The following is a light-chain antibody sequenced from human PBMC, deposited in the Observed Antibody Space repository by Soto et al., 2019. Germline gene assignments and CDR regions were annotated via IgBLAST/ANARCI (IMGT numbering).Light chain of an antibody. CDR2: DAS. Sequence: DILMTQSPSSLSASVGDRVTITFWASQSISSYLNWYQHKPGQAPKLLIYDASNLETGVPSRFSGSGSGTDFTFTISSLQPEDIATYYCQQYSHLITFGQGTRLEI. V-gene: IGKV1-33*01. J-gene: IGKJ5*01. CDR1: QSISSY. CDR3: QQYSHLIT.